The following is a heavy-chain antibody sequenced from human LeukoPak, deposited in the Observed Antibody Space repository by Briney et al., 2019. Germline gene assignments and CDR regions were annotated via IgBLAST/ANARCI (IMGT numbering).Heavy chain of an antibody. Sequence: GESLKISFEASGFNFTNYWIAWVRPTPGKGLDLIGIVYPAYSDSKYSPSFQDAVTISADKSTNAAYLEWRRLKASDTATYSCARFGFSNSLDFYFDVWGRGTLVTVSS. CDR3: ARFGFSNSLDFYFDV. V-gene: IGHV5-51*01. D-gene: IGHD6-6*01. CDR2: VYPAYSDS. CDR1: GFNFTNYW. J-gene: IGHJ2*01.